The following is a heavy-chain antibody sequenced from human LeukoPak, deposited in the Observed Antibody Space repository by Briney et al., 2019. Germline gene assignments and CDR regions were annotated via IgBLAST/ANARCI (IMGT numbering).Heavy chain of an antibody. CDR3: ARDTSTTGIAAAGLDY. J-gene: IGHJ4*02. CDR1: GYTFTSCG. CDR2: ISAYNGNT. V-gene: IGHV1-18*01. D-gene: IGHD6-13*01. Sequence: ASVKVSCKASGYTFTSCGISWVRQAPGQGLEWMGWISAYNGNTNYAQKLQGRVTMTTDTSTSTAYMELRSLRSDDTAVYYCARDTSTTGIAAAGLDYWGQGTLVTVSS.